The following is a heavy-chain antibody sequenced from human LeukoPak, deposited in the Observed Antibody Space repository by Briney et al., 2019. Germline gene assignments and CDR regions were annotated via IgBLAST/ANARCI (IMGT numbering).Heavy chain of an antibody. D-gene: IGHD2-15*01. V-gene: IGHV1-2*02. Sequence: ASVKVSCKASGYTFTGYYMHWVRQAPGQGLESMGWINPNSGGTNYAQKFQGRVTMTRDTSISTAYMELSRLRSDDTAVYYCARTGIGHCSGGSCYPQCWFDPWGQGTLVTVSS. J-gene: IGHJ5*02. CDR2: INPNSGGT. CDR3: ARTGIGHCSGGSCYPQCWFDP. CDR1: GYTFTGYY.